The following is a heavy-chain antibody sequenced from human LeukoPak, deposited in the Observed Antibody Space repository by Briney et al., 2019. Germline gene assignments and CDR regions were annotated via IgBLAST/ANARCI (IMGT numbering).Heavy chain of an antibody. D-gene: IGHD2-2*01. CDR2: VYNNRI. V-gene: IGHV4-59*01. Sequence: SETLSLTCTVSGGSISDFYWSWVRQPPGKGLEFIGFVYNNRINYNPSLKSRLTISADASKKQVSLTMTSMTAADTAVYYCASLPALWGQGTLVTVSS. CDR1: GGSISDFY. CDR3: ASLPAL. J-gene: IGHJ4*02.